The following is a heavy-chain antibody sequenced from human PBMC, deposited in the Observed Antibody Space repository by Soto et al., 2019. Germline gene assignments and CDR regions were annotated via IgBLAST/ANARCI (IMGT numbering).Heavy chain of an antibody. CDR1: GFAFSDYY. CDR2: MNIGGGDI. J-gene: IGHJ4*02. D-gene: IGHD6-6*01. CDR3: ARQPGSSSSI. V-gene: IGHV3-11*04. Sequence: GSLRLSCAASGFAFSDYYLGWVRQAPGKGLEFVSHMNIGGGDIRYSDYVKGRFTISRDNAKNSLYLQMNSLRAEDTAVYYCARQPGSSSSIGGQGTLVTVSS.